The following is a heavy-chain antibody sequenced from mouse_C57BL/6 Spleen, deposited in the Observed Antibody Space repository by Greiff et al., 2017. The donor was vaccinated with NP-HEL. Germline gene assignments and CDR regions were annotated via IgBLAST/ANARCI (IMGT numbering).Heavy chain of an antibody. Sequence: VQLQQPGAELVRPGSSVKLSCKASGYTFTSYWMDWVKQRPGQGLEWIGNIYPSDSETHYNQKFKDKATLTVDKSSSTAYMQLSSLTSEDSAVYYCARWNGNYFDYWGQGTTLTVSS. CDR2: IYPSDSET. CDR1: GYTFTSYW. CDR3: ARWNGNYFDY. D-gene: IGHD2-1*01. J-gene: IGHJ2*01. V-gene: IGHV1-61*01.